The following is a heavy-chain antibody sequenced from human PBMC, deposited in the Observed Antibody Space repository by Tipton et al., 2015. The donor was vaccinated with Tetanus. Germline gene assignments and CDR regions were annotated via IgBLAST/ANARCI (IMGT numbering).Heavy chain of an antibody. V-gene: IGHV3-30*03. J-gene: IGHJ5*02. Sequence: SLRLSCAASGFTFSSYGMHWVRQAPGKGLEWVAVISYDGSNKYYADSVKGRFTISRDNSKNTLYLQMNSLGAEDTAVYYCARDALYSGSYYGDWFDPWGQGTLVTVSS. CDR2: ISYDGSNK. CDR3: ARDALYSGSYYGDWFDP. D-gene: IGHD1-26*01. CDR1: GFTFSSYG.